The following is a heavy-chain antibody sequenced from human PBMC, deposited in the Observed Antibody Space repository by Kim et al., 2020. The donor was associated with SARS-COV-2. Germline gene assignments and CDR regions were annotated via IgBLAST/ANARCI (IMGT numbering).Heavy chain of an antibody. CDR2: ISAYNGNT. J-gene: IGHJ6*02. Sequence: ASVKVSCKASGYTFTSYGISWVRQAPGQGLEWMGWISAYNGNTNYAQKLQGRVTMTTDTSTSTAYMELRSLRSDDTAVYYCARDPYYYGSGSYYKEKGSLVKMDVWGQGTTVTVSS. V-gene: IGHV1-18*04. CDR3: ARDPYYYGSGSYYKEKGSLVKMDV. CDR1: GYTFTSYG. D-gene: IGHD3-10*01.